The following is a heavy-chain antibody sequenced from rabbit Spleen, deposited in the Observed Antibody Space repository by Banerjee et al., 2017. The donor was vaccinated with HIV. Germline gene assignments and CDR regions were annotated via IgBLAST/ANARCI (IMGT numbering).Heavy chain of an antibody. D-gene: IGHD8-1*01. Sequence: QEQLLESGGGLVKPGGTLTLTCTVSGFSFSSNWICWVRQAPGKGLEWIACIDTNDGDTDYANWPKGRFTISKTSTTTVTLQMTSLTAADTATYFCARDTGSSFSSYGMDLWGQGTLVTVS. J-gene: IGHJ6*01. CDR1: GFSFSSNW. CDR2: IDTNDGDT. CDR3: ARDTGSSFSSYGMDL. V-gene: IGHV1S45*01.